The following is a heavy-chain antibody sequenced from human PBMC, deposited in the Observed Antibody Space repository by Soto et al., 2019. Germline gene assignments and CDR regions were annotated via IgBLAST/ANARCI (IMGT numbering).Heavy chain of an antibody. D-gene: IGHD1-26*01. Sequence: EVQLVESGGGLVKPGGSLRLSCAASGFTFSSYSMNWVRQAPGKGLEWVSSISSSSSYIYYADSVKGRFTISRDNAKNPLYLQMNSLRAEDTVVYYCAQKGMGDAFGIWGQGTMVTVSS. V-gene: IGHV3-21*01. CDR1: GFTFSSYS. CDR3: AQKGMGDAFGI. J-gene: IGHJ3*02. CDR2: ISSSSSYI.